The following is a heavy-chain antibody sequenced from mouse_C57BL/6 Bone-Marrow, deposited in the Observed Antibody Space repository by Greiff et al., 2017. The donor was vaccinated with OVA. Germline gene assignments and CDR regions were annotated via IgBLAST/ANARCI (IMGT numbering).Heavy chain of an antibody. CDR3: ARYDYGSSYAMDY. V-gene: IGHV1-55*01. CDR1: GYTFTSYW. D-gene: IGHD1-1*01. CDR2: IYPGSGST. J-gene: IGHJ4*01. Sequence: QVQLQQPGAELVKPGASVKMSCKASGYTFTSYWITWVKQRPGQGLEWIGDIYPGSGSTNYNEKFKSKATLTVDTSSSTAYMQLSSLTSEDSAVYYCARYDYGSSYAMDYWGQGTSVTVSS.